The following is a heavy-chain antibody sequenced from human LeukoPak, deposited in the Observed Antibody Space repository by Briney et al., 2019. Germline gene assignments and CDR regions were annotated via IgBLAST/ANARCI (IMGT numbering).Heavy chain of an antibody. V-gene: IGHV3-7*03. Sequence: GGSLRLSCAASGFTFSSYWMSWVRQAPGKGLEWVANIKQDGSEKYYVDSVKGRFTISRDNAKNSLYLQMNSLRAEDTALYYCARDPNPSVGATSEVAFDIWGQGTMVTVSS. J-gene: IGHJ3*02. CDR1: GFTFSSYW. D-gene: IGHD1-26*01. CDR2: IKQDGSEK. CDR3: ARDPNPSVGATSEVAFDI.